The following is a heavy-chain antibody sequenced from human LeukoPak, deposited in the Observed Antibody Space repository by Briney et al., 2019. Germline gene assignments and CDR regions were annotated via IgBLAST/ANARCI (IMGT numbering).Heavy chain of an antibody. J-gene: IGHJ4*02. V-gene: IGHV1-69*04. Sequence: ASVKVSCKASGGTFSSYAIIWVRQAPGQGLEWMGRIIPILGIANYAQKFQGRVTITADKSTSTAYMELSSLRSEDTAVYYCARGEVAVGATSYWGQGTLVTVSS. D-gene: IGHD1-26*01. CDR3: ARGEVAVGATSY. CDR2: IIPILGIA. CDR1: GGTFSSYA.